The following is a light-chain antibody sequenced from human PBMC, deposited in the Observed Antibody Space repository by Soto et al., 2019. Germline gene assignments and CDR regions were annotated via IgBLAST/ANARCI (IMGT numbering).Light chain of an antibody. V-gene: IGKV3D-20*02. CDR3: QQRHRWPIT. CDR1: QSVSSSS. J-gene: IGKJ5*01. CDR2: DTS. Sequence: EIVLTQSPGTLSLSPGERATLSCRASQSVSSSSLAWYQQKPGQAPRLLIYDTSSRATGIPDRFSGSGSGTDFTLTISRLEPEDFAVYYCQQRHRWPITFGQGTRLEIK.